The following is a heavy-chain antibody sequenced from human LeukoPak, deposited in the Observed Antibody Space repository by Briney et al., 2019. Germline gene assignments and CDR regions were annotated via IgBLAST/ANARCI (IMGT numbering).Heavy chain of an antibody. D-gene: IGHD1-7*01. CDR2: ISSSSSYI. Sequence: GGSLRLSCAASGFTFSSFAMNWVRQAPGKGLEWVSSISSSSSYIYYADSVKGRFTISRDNAKNSLYLQMNSLRAEDTAVYYCARGWNSDYFDYWGQGTLVTVSS. CDR1: GFTFSSFA. CDR3: ARGWNSDYFDY. V-gene: IGHV3-21*01. J-gene: IGHJ4*02.